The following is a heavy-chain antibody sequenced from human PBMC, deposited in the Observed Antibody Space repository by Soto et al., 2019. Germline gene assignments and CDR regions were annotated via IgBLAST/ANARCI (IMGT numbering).Heavy chain of an antibody. CDR1: GGSISSGDYY. D-gene: IGHD5-18*01. CDR3: AREDIQNYFDY. CDR2: IYYSGST. V-gene: IGHV4-30-4*01. Sequence: QVQLQESGPGLVKPSQTLSLTCTVSGGSISSGDYYWSWIRQPPGKGLEWIGYIYYSGSTYYNPSPKSRVTVSIATSKTQFSLKLSSVTAADTAVYYCAREDIQNYFDYWGQGTLVTVSS. J-gene: IGHJ4*02.